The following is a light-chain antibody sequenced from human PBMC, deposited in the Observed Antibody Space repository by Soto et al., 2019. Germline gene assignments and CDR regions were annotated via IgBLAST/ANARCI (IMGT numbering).Light chain of an antibody. Sequence: QSALTQPASVSGSPGPSITISCTGTSSDVGGYNYVSWYQQHPGKAPKLMIYDVSNRPLGVSNRFSGSKSGNTASLTISGLQADDESDYYCSSYTSSSTLSFGGGTKLTVL. CDR2: DVS. CDR1: SSDVGGYNY. CDR3: SSYTSSSTLS. V-gene: IGLV2-14*01. J-gene: IGLJ2*01.